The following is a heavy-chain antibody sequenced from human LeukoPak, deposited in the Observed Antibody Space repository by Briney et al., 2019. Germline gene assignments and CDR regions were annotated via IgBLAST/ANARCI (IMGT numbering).Heavy chain of an antibody. CDR2: FDPEDGET. CDR1: GYTLTELS. CDR3: ARGLNWFDP. J-gene: IGHJ5*02. Sequence: ASVKVSCKVSGYTLTELSMHWVRQAPGKGLEWMGGFDPEDGETIYAQKFQGRVTMTTDTSTSTAYMELRSLRSDDTAVYYCARGLNWFDPWGQGTLVTVSS. V-gene: IGHV1-24*01.